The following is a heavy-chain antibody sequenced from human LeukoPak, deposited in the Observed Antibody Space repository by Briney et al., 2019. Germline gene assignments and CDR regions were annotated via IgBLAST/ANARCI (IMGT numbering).Heavy chain of an antibody. V-gene: IGHV4-4*07. J-gene: IGHJ4*02. D-gene: IGHD3-22*01. CDR2: IYTSGST. CDR1: GGSISSYY. Sequence: SETLSLTCTVSGGSISSYYWSWIRQPAGKGLEWIGRIYTSGSTNYNPSLKSRVTMSVDTSKNQFSLKQSSVTAADTAVYYCARDSDDSSGGNFDYWGQGTLVTVSS. CDR3: ARDSDDSSGGNFDY.